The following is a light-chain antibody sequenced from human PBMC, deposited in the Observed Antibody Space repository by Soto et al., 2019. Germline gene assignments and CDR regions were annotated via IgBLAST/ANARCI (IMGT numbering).Light chain of an antibody. CDR2: ANI. CDR3: QSYDSSLSAWKV. CDR1: NTNIGAGYD. V-gene: IGLV1-40*01. J-gene: IGLJ3*02. Sequence: QSVLTQPPSVSGAPGQRVSISCTGTNTNIGAGYDVNWYQLLPGTAPKLLIDANINRPSGAPARFSGSKSGASAFLVITGLQAEDEADYYCQSYDSSLSAWKVFGGGTKLTVL.